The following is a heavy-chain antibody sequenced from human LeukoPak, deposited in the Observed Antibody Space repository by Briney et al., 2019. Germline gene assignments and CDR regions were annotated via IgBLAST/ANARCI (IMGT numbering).Heavy chain of an antibody. D-gene: IGHD4-17*01. Sequence: SETLSLTCTVSGGSASSGSYYWSWIRQPPGKGLEWIGYIYYSGSTNYNPSLKSRVTISVDTSKNQFSLKLSSVTAADTAVYYCARFLRVFFDYWGQGTLVTVSS. CDR1: GGSASSGSYY. V-gene: IGHV4-61*01. J-gene: IGHJ4*02. CDR2: IYYSGST. CDR3: ARFLRVFFDY.